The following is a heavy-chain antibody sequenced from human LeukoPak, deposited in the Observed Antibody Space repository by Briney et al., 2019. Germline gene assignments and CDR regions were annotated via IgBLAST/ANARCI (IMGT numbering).Heavy chain of an antibody. Sequence: GRSLRLSCAASGFTFSSYGMHWVRQAPGKGLEWVAVIWYDGSNKYYADSVKGRFTISRDNSKNTLYLQTNSLRAEDTAVYYCARARGYFDWLLSDYWGQGTLVTVSS. V-gene: IGHV3-33*01. CDR2: IWYDGSNK. CDR1: GFTFSSYG. D-gene: IGHD3-9*01. J-gene: IGHJ4*02. CDR3: ARARGYFDWLLSDY.